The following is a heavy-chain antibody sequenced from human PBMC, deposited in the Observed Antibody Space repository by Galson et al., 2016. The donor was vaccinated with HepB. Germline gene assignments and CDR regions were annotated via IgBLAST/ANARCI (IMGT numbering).Heavy chain of an antibody. CDR3: ARGTLSCTGNSCFYQYFDL. CDR1: GDSNKVHY. CDR2: VHSSGSS. V-gene: IGHV4-59*11. D-gene: IGHD5-18*01. J-gene: IGHJ2*01. Sequence: SETLSLTCTVSGDSNKVHYRSWIRQPPGKGLEWIGYVHSSGSSLYNPSLRGRVTISVDTSKNHFSLKLDSVTAADTAVYYCARGTLSCTGNSCFYQYFDLWGRGILVSVSS.